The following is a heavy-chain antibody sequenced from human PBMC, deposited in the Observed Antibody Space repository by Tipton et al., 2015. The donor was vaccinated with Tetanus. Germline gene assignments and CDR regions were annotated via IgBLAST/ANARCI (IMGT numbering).Heavy chain of an antibody. CDR2: SWYDGTDK. D-gene: IGHD2-15*01. CDR3: AREADCSGGSCFSGDSDT. Sequence: SLRLSCAASGFIFSSYGIHWVRQAPGKGLEWLAVSWYDGTDKYYADSVKGRFIISRDNSKNTLYLQMNSLRAEDTALYYCAREADCSGGSCFSGDSDTWGQGTQVTVSS. V-gene: IGHV3-33*01. CDR1: GFIFSSYG. J-gene: IGHJ5*02.